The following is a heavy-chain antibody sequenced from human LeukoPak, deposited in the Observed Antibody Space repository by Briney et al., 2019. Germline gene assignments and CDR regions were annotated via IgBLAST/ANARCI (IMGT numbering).Heavy chain of an antibody. CDR3: ARTLRFFRFLDV. CDR1: GFTFDDYN. J-gene: IGHJ6*02. CDR2: ISGGSGYI. D-gene: IGHD3-3*01. Sequence: GGSLRLSCAASGFTFDDYNMNWVRQAPGKGPEWVSSISGGSGYIYYADSVKGRFTISSDNAKKSLYLQMNSLRAEDTAVYYCARTLRFFRFLDVWGQGTTVTVSS. V-gene: IGHV3-21*04.